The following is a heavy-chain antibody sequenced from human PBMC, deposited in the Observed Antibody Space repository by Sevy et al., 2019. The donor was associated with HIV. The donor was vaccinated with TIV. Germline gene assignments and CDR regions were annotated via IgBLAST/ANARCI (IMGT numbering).Heavy chain of an antibody. Sequence: SETLSLTCTVSGGSVSSGSYYWSWIRQPPGKGLEWIGYIYYSGSTNYNPSLKSRVTILVDTSKNQFSLKLCSVTAADTAVYYRAYQRGYSYGLDAFDIWGQGTMVTVSS. CDR2: IYYSGST. D-gene: IGHD5-18*01. V-gene: IGHV4-61*01. CDR3: AYQRGYSYGLDAFDI. CDR1: GGSVSSGSYY. J-gene: IGHJ3*02.